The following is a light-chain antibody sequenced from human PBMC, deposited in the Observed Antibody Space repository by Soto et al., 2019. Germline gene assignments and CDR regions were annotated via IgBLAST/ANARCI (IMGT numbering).Light chain of an antibody. CDR3: QHYNSYSEA. V-gene: IGKV1-5*03. CDR1: QTISSW. J-gene: IGKJ1*01. Sequence: DIQMTQSPSTLSGSVGDRVTITCRASQTISSWLAWYQQKPGKAPKLLIYKASTLKSGVPSRVSGSGSGTEFTLTISSLPTDDFATYYCQHYNSYSEAFGQGTKVELK. CDR2: KAS.